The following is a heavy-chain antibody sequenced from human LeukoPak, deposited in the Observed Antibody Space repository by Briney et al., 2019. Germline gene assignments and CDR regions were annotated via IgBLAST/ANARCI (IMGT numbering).Heavy chain of an antibody. CDR3: ARDPIFGVAH. CDR2: ISSSGSTI. Sequence: GGSLRLSCAASGFTFSTAWMNWIRQAPGKGLEWVSYISSSGSTIYYADSVKGRFTISRDNAKNSLYLQMNSLRAEDTAVYYCARDPIFGVAHWGQGTLVTVSS. CDR1: GFTFSTAW. V-gene: IGHV3-11*04. D-gene: IGHD3-3*01. J-gene: IGHJ4*02.